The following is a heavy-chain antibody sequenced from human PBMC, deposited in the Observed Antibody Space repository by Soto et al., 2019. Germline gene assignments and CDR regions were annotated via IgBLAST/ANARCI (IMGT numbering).Heavy chain of an antibody. CDR3: ARAGFNYYFDY. V-gene: IGHV3-30-3*01. CDR1: GFTFSNYV. CDR2: ISYDGSNK. Sequence: QVQVVESGGGVVQPGRSLRLSCAASGFTFSNYVMHWVRQAPGKGLEWVAVISYDGSNKYYADSVKGRLTISRDNSKNTVYLQLNSLRAEDTAVYFCARAGFNYYFDYWGLGTLVTVSS. J-gene: IGHJ4*02.